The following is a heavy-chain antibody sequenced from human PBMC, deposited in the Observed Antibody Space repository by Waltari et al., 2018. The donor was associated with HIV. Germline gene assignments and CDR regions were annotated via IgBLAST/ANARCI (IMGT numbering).Heavy chain of an antibody. CDR2: IYWNDGR. J-gene: IGHJ3*02. CDR1: GFSLSTTGGG. D-gene: IGHD1-26*01. Sequence: QITLKESGPTLVKPTQTLTLTCTFSGFSLSTTGGGVGWIRQPPGKALEWLAVIYWNDGRRYSPSLRNRLIITKDTSKNQVVLTMTDMDPVDTATYFCAHIHGYYYNAEVGAFDTWGQGTMVTVSS. CDR3: AHIHGYYYNAEVGAFDT. V-gene: IGHV2-5*01.